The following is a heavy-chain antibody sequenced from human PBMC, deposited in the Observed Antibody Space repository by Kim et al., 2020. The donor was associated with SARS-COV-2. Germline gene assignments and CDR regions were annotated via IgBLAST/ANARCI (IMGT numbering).Heavy chain of an antibody. CDR1: GDSVSSNSAA. J-gene: IGHJ6*02. CDR3: ARDWLLVQQIKTRDYYYYGMDV. CDR2: TYYRSKWYN. V-gene: IGHV6-1*01. Sequence: SQTLSLTCAISGDSVSSNSAAWNWIRQSPSRGLEWLGRTYYRSKWYNDYAVSVKSRITINPDTSKNQFSLQLNSVTPEDTAVYYCARDWLLVQQIKTRDYYYYGMDVWGQGTTVTVSS. D-gene: IGHD1-1*01.